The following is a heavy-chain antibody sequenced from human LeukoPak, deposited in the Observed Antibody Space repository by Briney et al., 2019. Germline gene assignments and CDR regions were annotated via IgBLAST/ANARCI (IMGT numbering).Heavy chain of an antibody. CDR3: ARGLISMVRGVIITLGRFDP. J-gene: IGHJ5*02. V-gene: IGHV1-2*02. CDR2: INPNSGGT. D-gene: IGHD3-10*01. CDR1: GYTFTSYY. Sequence: GASVKVSCKASGYTFTSYYMHWVRQAPGQGLEWMGWINPNSGGTNYAQKFQGRVTMTRDTSISTAYMELSRLRSEDTAVYYCARGLISMVRGVIITLGRFDPWGQGTLVTVSS.